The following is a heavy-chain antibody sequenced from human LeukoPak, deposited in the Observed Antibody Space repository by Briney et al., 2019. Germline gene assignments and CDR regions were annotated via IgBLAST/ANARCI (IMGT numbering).Heavy chain of an antibody. D-gene: IGHD4-17*01. CDR3: ARDHTVTTGFVNYYYYYMDV. J-gene: IGHJ6*03. Sequence: SETLSLTCTVSGGSISSYYWSWIRQPAGKGLEWIGRVYSSGSTNYNPSLKSRVTMSVDTSKNQFSLKLSSVTAADTAVYYCARDHTVTTGFVNYYYYYMDVWGKGTTVTVSS. V-gene: IGHV4-4*07. CDR2: VYSSGST. CDR1: GGSISSYY.